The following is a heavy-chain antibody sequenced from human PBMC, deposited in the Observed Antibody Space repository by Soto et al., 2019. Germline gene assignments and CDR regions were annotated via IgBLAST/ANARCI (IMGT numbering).Heavy chain of an antibody. CDR1: GFTFSSYA. V-gene: IGHV3-23*01. J-gene: IGHJ4*02. Sequence: GGSLRLSCAASGFTFSSYAMSWVRQAPGKGLEWVSTVSVSGANTYYADSVKGRFTISRDNSKNTFFLQMNSLRVEDAAVYYCAKGVPNDCSSITCRYFDYWGLGTLVTVSS. D-gene: IGHD2-2*01. CDR2: VSVSGANT. CDR3: AKGVPNDCSSITCRYFDY.